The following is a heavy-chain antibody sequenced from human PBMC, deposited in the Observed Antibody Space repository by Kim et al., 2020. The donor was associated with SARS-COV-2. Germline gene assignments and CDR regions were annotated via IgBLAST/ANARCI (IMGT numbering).Heavy chain of an antibody. V-gene: IGHV3-13*01. CDR1: GFTFSSYD. J-gene: IGHJ6*01. D-gene: IGHD6-13*01. Sequence: GGSLRLSCAASGFTFSSYDMHWVRQATGKGLEWVSAIGTAGDTYYPGSVKGRFTISRENAKNSLYLQMNSLRAGDTAVYYCARGGPFEGSSSWAYYYYGMDVWGQGTTVTVSS. CDR2: IGTAGDT. CDR3: ARGGPFEGSSSWAYYYYGMDV.